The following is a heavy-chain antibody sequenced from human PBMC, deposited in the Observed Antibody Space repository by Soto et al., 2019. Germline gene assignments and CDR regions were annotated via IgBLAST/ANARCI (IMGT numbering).Heavy chain of an antibody. V-gene: IGHV4-59*01. CDR2: IYYSGST. J-gene: IGHJ3*02. CDR3: ARDTTSRDAFDI. D-gene: IGHD2-2*01. CDR1: GGSISSYY. Sequence: PSETLSLTCTVSGGSISSYYWSWIRQPPGKGLEWIGYIYYSGSTNYNPSLKSRVTISVDTSKNQFSLKLSSVTAADTAVYYCARDTTSRDAFDIWGQGTMVTVSS.